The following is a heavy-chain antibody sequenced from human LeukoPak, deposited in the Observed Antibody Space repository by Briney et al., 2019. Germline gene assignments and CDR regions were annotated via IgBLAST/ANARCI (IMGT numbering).Heavy chain of an antibody. CDR1: GYTFTSYG. D-gene: IGHD6-19*01. Sequence: ASVKVSCKASGYTFTSYGVSWVRQAPGQGLEWMGWISAYNGNTNYAQKLEGRVTMTTDTSTSTAYMEPRSLRSDDTAVYYCARGGGQWLGSSFDYWGQGTLVTVSS. J-gene: IGHJ4*02. CDR3: ARGGGQWLGSSFDY. CDR2: ISAYNGNT. V-gene: IGHV1-18*01.